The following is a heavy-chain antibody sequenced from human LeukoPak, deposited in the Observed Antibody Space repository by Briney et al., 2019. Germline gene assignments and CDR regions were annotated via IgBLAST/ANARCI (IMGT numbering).Heavy chain of an antibody. CDR3: ARVGIAAAGKWGYYYYMDV. CDR1: GFTFSDYY. V-gene: IGHV3-11*04. D-gene: IGHD6-13*01. J-gene: IGHJ6*03. Sequence: SGGSLRLSCAASGFTFSDYYISWIRQAPGKGLEWVSYISSSGSTIYYADSVKGRFTIPRDNAKNSLYLQMNSLRAEDTAVYYCARVGIAAAGKWGYYYYMDVWGKGTTVTVSS. CDR2: ISSSGSTI.